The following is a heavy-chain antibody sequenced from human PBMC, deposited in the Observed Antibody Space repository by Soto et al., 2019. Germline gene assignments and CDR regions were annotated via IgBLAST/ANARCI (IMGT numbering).Heavy chain of an antibody. CDR2: INHSGST. J-gene: IGHJ6*03. D-gene: IGHD3-10*01. V-gene: IGHV4-34*01. CDR1: GGSFSGYY. CDR3: ARGVVTMVRGVITHYYYYYMDV. Sequence: QVQLQQWGAGLLKPSETLSLTCAVYGGSFSGYYWSWIRQPPGKGLEWIGEINHSGSTNYNPSLKSRVTISVETSKNQFSRKLSSVTAADTAVYYCARGVVTMVRGVITHYYYYYMDVWGKGTTVTVSS.